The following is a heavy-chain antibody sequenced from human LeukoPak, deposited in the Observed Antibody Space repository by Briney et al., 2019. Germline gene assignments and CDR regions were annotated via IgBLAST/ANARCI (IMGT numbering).Heavy chain of an antibody. CDR2: ILYSGTT. Sequence: SETLSLTCTVSGGSISSYYRSWIRQPPGKGLEWIGYILYSGTTYYNPSLKSRVTISVDTSKNQFSLKFSSVTAADTAVYYCARRVGIAGMFDYWGQGTLVTVSS. D-gene: IGHD6-13*01. J-gene: IGHJ4*02. V-gene: IGHV4-59*08. CDR1: GGSISSYY. CDR3: ARRVGIAGMFDY.